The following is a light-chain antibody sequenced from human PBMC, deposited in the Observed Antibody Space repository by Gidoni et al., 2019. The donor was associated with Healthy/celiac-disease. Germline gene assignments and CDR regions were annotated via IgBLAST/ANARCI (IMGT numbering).Light chain of an antibody. J-gene: IGKJ2*01. Sequence: DIQMTQSPSSLSASVGDRVTITCRASQSISSYLNWYQQKPGKAPKLLIYAASSLQSGSGSGTDFTLTISSLQPEDFATYYCQQSYSTLVYTFGQGTKLEIK. V-gene: IGKV1-39*01. CDR2: AAS. CDR3: QQSYSTLVYT. CDR1: QSISSY.